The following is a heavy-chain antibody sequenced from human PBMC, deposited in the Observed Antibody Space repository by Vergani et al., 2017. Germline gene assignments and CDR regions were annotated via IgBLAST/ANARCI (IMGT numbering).Heavy chain of an antibody. CDR3: AKSGSSTYYYYYKDV. CDR1: GFTFSSYA. J-gene: IGHJ6*03. Sequence: EVQLLESGGGLVQPGGSLRLSCAASGFTFSSYAMSWVRQAPGKGLEWVSVIYSGGSSTYYADSAKGRFTISRDNSKKTLYLQMNSLRAEDTAVYYCAKSGSSTYYYYYKDVWGKGTTVTVSS. CDR2: IYSGGSST. D-gene: IGHD2-15*01. V-gene: IGHV3-23*03.